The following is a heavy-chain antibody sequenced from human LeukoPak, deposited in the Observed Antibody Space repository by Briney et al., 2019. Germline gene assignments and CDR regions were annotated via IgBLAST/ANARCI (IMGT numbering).Heavy chain of an antibody. CDR2: ISYEGTNK. CDR1: GFTFSSYV. Sequence: PGTSLRLSCAASGFTFSSYVMHWVRQAPGKGLEWVAAISYEGTNKYYADSVKGLFTISRDNSRNTLYLQMNSLRSEDTAVYYCASSLKSRTNWFDPWGQGTLVTVSS. V-gene: IGHV3-30-3*01. CDR3: ASSLKSRTNWFDP. J-gene: IGHJ5*02. D-gene: IGHD1-7*01.